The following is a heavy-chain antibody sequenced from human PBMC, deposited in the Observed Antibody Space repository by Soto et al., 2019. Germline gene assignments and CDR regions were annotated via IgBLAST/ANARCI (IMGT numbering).Heavy chain of an antibody. CDR2: IIPIFGTA. Sequence: ASVKVSCKASGGTFSSYAISWVRQAPGQGLEWMGGIIPIFGTANYAQKFQGRVTITADESTSTAYMELSSLRSEDTAVYYCASRPGGTVTTFYYYGMDVWGQGTTVTVSS. CDR1: GGTFSSYA. CDR3: ASRPGGTVTTFYYYGMDV. J-gene: IGHJ6*02. V-gene: IGHV1-69*13. D-gene: IGHD4-4*01.